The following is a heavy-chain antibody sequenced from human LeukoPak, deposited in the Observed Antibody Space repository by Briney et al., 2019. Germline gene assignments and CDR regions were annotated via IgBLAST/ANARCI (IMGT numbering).Heavy chain of an antibody. J-gene: IGHJ6*02. D-gene: IGHD7-27*01. CDR1: GFTFSSYA. V-gene: IGHV3-64D*06. CDR2: MSTNGGNT. CDR3: VKLGPLGSSATRDYYYYGMDV. Sequence: GGSLRLSCSASGFTFSSYAMHWVRQAPGKGLEYVSGMSTNGGNTHYADSVKGRFTISRDNSKNTLYLQMSSLRPEDTAVYYCVKLGPLGSSATRDYYYYGMDVWGQGTTVTVSS.